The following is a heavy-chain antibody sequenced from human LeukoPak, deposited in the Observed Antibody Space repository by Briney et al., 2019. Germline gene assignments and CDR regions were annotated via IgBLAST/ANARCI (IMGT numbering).Heavy chain of an antibody. V-gene: IGHV3-30*02. CDR1: GFTFSSYG. D-gene: IGHD3-22*01. Sequence: PGGSLRLSCAASGFTFSSYGMHWVRQAPGKGLEWVAFIRYDGSNKYYADSVKGRFTISRDNSKNTLYLQMNSLRAEDTAVYYCAKDRATYYYDSSGYLFDYWGQGTLVTVSS. CDR2: IRYDGSNK. CDR3: AKDRATYYYDSSGYLFDY. J-gene: IGHJ4*02.